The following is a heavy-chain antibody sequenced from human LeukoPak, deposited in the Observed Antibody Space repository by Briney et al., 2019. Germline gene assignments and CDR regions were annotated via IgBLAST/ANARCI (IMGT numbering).Heavy chain of an antibody. J-gene: IGHJ4*02. Sequence: GGSLRLSCAASGFSITDHYMDWVRQAPGKGLEWVGRTRNKPNGYTTDYGTAVKGRFIVSRDDSENSLYLQMNGLKTEDTAVYYCVRVRHGDYFDYWGQGTLVTVSS. D-gene: IGHD4-17*01. V-gene: IGHV3-72*01. CDR2: TRNKPNGYTT. CDR3: VRVRHGDYFDY. CDR1: GFSITDHY.